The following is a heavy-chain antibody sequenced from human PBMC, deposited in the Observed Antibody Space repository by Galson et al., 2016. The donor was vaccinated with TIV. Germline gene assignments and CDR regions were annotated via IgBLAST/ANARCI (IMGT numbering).Heavy chain of an antibody. Sequence: LSLTCDVSGYSISRGYYWAWIRQPPGKGLEWIGSIFHSGRTYYNPSLKSRVIISVDTSKNQISLQLTLVTAADTAVYYCVAQSGVTAAASDFDYWGQGNLVTVSS. CDR2: IFHSGRT. J-gene: IGHJ4*02. V-gene: IGHV4-38-2*01. D-gene: IGHD6-25*01. CDR1: GYSISRGYY. CDR3: VAQSGVTAAASDFDY.